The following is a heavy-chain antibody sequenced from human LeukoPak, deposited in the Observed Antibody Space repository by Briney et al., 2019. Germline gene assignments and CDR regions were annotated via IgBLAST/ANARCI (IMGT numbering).Heavy chain of an antibody. CDR1: GFTFSDYY. CDR2: ISSSGSTI. Sequence: GGSLRLSCVASGFTFSDYYMSWIRQAPGKGLEWVSYISSSGSTIYYADSVKGRFTISRDNSKNTLYLQMNSLRAEDTAVYYCARDGGSYYDSSGVLDYWGQGTLVTVSS. D-gene: IGHD3-22*01. V-gene: IGHV3-11*04. J-gene: IGHJ4*02. CDR3: ARDGGSYYDSSGVLDY.